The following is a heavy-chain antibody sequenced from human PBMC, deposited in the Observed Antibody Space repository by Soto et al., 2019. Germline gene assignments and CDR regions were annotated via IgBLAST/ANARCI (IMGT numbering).Heavy chain of an antibody. CDR3: ARESYDSSGYSHTLDAFDI. V-gene: IGHV4-4*02. D-gene: IGHD3-22*01. Sequence: QVQLQESGPGLVKPSGTLSLTCAVSGGSISSSNWWSWVRQPPGKGLEWIGEIYHSGSTNYNPSLKSRVTISVDKSKNQFSLKLSSVTAADTAVYYCARESYDSSGYSHTLDAFDIWGQGTMGTVSS. J-gene: IGHJ3*02. CDR1: GGSISSSNW. CDR2: IYHSGST.